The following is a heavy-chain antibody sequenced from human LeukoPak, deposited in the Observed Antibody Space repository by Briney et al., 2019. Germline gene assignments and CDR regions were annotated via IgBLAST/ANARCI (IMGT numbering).Heavy chain of an antibody. Sequence: GGSLRLSCAASGFTLSSYSMNWVRQAPGKGLEWLSYISSSGSTIYYADSVKGRFTISRDNGKNSLYLQMNSLRAEDTAVYYCARGNVYGDYVDYWGQGTLVTVSS. V-gene: IGHV3-48*01. D-gene: IGHD4-17*01. CDR2: ISSSGSTI. J-gene: IGHJ4*02. CDR1: GFTLSSYS. CDR3: ARGNVYGDYVDY.